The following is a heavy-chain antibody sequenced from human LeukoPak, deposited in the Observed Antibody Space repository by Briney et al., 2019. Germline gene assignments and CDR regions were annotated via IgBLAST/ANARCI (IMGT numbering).Heavy chain of an antibody. J-gene: IGHJ3*02. Sequence: GGSLRLSCAASGFTFSSYGMHCVRQAPGEGLEYGSAITTHGGSTYYADSVKGRFTISRDNSNNTLYLQMGSLRAEDTAVYYCARVPVVTGAHAFDIWGQGTMVTVSS. CDR1: GFTFSSYG. V-gene: IGHV3-64*02. CDR2: ITTHGGST. D-gene: IGHD2-8*02. CDR3: ARVPVVTGAHAFDI.